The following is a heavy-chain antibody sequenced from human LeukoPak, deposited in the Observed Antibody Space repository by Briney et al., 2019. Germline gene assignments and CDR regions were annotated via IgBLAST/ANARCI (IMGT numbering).Heavy chain of an antibody. CDR1: GYTLTELS. CDR3: ATFLSQPKWGAFDI. D-gene: IGHD3-16*02. CDR2: FDPEDGET. V-gene: IGHV1-24*01. J-gene: IGHJ3*02. Sequence: GASVKVSCKVSGYTLTELSMHWVRQAPGKGLEWMGGFDPEDGETIYAQKFQGRVTMTEDTSTDTAYMELSSLRSEDTAVYYCATFLSQPKWGAFDIWGQGTMVTVSS.